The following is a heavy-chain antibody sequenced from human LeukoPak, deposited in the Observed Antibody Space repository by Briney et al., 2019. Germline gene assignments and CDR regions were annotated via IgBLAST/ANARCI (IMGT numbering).Heavy chain of an antibody. CDR2: IYYSGST. Sequence: PSETLSLTCTVSGGSISSSSYYWGWIRQPPGKGLEWIGSIYYSGSTYYNPSLKSRVTISVDTSKNQFSLKLSSVTAADAAVYYCARDGRIAAAGTLFAQLKKGQRHGLSYWGQGTLVTVSS. J-gene: IGHJ4*02. CDR3: ARDGRIAAAGTLFAQLKKGQRHGLSY. V-gene: IGHV4-39*07. CDR1: GGSISSSSYY. D-gene: IGHD6-13*01.